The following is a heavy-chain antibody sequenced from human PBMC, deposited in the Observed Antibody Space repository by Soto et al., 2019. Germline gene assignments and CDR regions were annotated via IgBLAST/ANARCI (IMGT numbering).Heavy chain of an antibody. Sequence: KTSETLSLTCTVSGGSISSYYWSWIRQPPGKGLEWIGYIYYSGSTNYNPSLKSRVTISVDTSKNQFSLKLSSVTAADTAVYYFARSRLYGSGSYVDDWGQGTLVTVSS. V-gene: IGHV4-59*01. CDR2: IYYSGST. J-gene: IGHJ4*02. D-gene: IGHD3-10*01. CDR1: GGSISSYY. CDR3: ARSRLYGSGSYVDD.